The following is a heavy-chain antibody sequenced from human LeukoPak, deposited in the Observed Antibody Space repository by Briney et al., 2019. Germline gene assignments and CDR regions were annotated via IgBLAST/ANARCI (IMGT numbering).Heavy chain of an antibody. V-gene: IGHV1-24*01. CDR2: FDPEDGET. CDR3: ATGGYGSGSLDY. CDR1: GYTLTELS. J-gene: IGHJ4*02. Sequence: GASVKVSCKVSGYTLTELSMHWVRQAPGQGLEWMGGFDPEDGETIYAQKFQGRVTMTEDTSTDTAYMELSSLRSEDTAVYYCATGGYGSGSLDYWGQGTLVTVSS. D-gene: IGHD3-10*01.